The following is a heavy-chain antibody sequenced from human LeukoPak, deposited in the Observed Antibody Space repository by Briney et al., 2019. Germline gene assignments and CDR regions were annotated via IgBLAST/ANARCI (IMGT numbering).Heavy chain of an antibody. Sequence: PWGSLRLSCAASGFTFSSYAMSWVRQAPGKGLEWVSAISGSGGSTYYADSVKGRFTISRDNSKNTLYLQMNSLRAEDTAVYYCAKWGDPGMTPRFTVVRAFDIWGQGTMVTVSS. CDR1: GFTFSSYA. CDR3: AKWGDPGMTPRFTVVRAFDI. D-gene: IGHD1-14*01. V-gene: IGHV3-23*01. J-gene: IGHJ3*02. CDR2: ISGSGGST.